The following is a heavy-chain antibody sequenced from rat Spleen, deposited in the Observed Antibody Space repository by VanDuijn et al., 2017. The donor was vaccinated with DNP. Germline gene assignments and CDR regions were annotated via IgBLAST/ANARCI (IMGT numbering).Heavy chain of an antibody. D-gene: IGHD1-9*01. Sequence: QVQLKESGPGLVQPSQTLSLTCTVSGFSLTSYGVSWVRHPPGKGLEWIAEISSGGSAYYNSALKSRLSISRDNSKSHGFLKINCRQNEDTAIYFGTRGDYGYNYVGDFDYWGQGVMVTVSS. CDR3: TRGDYGYNYVGDFDY. CDR2: ISSGGSA. V-gene: IGHV2S12*01. CDR1: GFSLTSYG. J-gene: IGHJ2*01.